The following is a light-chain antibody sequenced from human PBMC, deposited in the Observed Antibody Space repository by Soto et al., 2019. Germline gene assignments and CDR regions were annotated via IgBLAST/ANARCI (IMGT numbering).Light chain of an antibody. J-gene: IGKJ2*01. V-gene: IGKV3-20*01. CDR3: QQYGSSPPFT. Sequence: EIVLTQSPGTLSLSPGERATLSCRASQSVSSRYLAWYQQKPGQAPRLLMYGASNRATGIPDRFSGSGSGTDFTLTISRLEPEDVAVYFCQQYGSSPPFTFGQGTKVEIK. CDR1: QSVSSRY. CDR2: GAS.